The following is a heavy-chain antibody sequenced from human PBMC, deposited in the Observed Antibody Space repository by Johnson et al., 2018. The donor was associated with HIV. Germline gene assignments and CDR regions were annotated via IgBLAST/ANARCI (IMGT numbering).Heavy chain of an antibody. CDR2: ISYDGSNK. CDR3: AREGDGLRVSDDAFDI. Sequence: QAQLVESGGGVVQPGRSLRLSCAASGFTFSSYAMHWVRQAPGKGLELVAVISYDGSNKYYADSVTGRFTISRDNSKNTLYLQMNSLRAEDTAVYYCAREGDGLRVSDDAFDIWGQGTMVTVSS. J-gene: IGHJ3*02. CDR1: GFTFSSYA. V-gene: IGHV3-30*04. D-gene: IGHD3-16*01.